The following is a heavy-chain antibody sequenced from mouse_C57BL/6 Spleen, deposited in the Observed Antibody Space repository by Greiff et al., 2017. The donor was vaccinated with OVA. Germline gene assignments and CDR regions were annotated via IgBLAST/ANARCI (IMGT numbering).Heavy chain of an antibody. V-gene: IGHV1-69*01. CDR3: ARSAQATRGWFAY. CDR2: IDPSDSYT. CDR1: GFTFTSYW. Sequence: QVQLKQPGAELVMPGASVKLSCKASGFTFTSYWMHWVKQRPGQGLEWVGEIDPSDSYTNYNQKFKGKSTLTVDKSSSTAYMQLSSLTSEDSAVYYCARSAQATRGWFAYWGQGTLVTVSA. J-gene: IGHJ3*01. D-gene: IGHD3-2*02.